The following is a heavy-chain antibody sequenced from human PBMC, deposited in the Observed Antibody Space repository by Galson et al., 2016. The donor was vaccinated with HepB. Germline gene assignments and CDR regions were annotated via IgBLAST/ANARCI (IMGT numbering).Heavy chain of an antibody. CDR2: INLYSNEK. CDR1: GFTFTTYW. J-gene: IGHJ4*02. CDR3: TKDGSGWSAY. D-gene: IGHD6-19*01. V-gene: IGHV3-7*03. Sequence: SLRLSCAASGFTFTTYWMGWVRQTPGKGLEWVANINLYSNEKYYLGSVMGRFTISRDNAKNSLYLQMDSLRAEDTAGYYCTKDGSGWSAYWGQGTLVTVSS.